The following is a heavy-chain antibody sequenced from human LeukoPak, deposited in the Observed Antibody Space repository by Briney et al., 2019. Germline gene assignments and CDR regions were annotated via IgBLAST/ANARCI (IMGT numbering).Heavy chain of an antibody. Sequence: SQTLSLTCAISGDSVSSNSAAWTWIRQSPSTGLEYLGRTYYRSKWYSDYAVSVKSRITINADTSKNQFSLQLNSMTPEDTAVYYCASSHGHIDYWGQGTLVTVSA. CDR3: ASSHGHIDY. J-gene: IGHJ4*02. CDR1: GDSVSSNSAA. D-gene: IGHD2-8*01. CDR2: TYYRSKWYS. V-gene: IGHV6-1*01.